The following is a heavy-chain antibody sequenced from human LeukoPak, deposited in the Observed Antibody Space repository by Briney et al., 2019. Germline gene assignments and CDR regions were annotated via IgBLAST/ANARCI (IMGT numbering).Heavy chain of an antibody. D-gene: IGHD3-22*01. CDR1: GGSFRGYY. CDR2: INHSGST. V-gene: IGHV4-34*01. Sequence: SGTLSLTCAVYGGSFRGYYWSWIRQPPGKGLEWIGEINHSGSTNYNSSLKSRVTISVDTSKNQFSLKLSSVTAADTAVYYCAKLVDSSGYSDFGYWGQGTLVTVSS. J-gene: IGHJ4*02. CDR3: AKLVDSSGYSDFGY.